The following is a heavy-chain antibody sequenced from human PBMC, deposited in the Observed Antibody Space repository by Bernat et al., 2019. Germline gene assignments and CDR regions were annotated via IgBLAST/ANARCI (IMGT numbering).Heavy chain of an antibody. Sequence: QVQLVESGGGVVQPGRSLRLSCAASGFTFSSYGMHWVRQAPGKGLEWVAVIWYDGSNKYYADSVKGRFTISRDNAKNSLHLQMNSLRAEDTALYYCVKDVNDFWSGYSRFDPWGQGTLVSVSS. J-gene: IGHJ5*02. D-gene: IGHD3-3*01. V-gene: IGHV3-33*03. CDR2: IWYDGSNK. CDR3: VKDVNDFWSGYSRFDP. CDR1: GFTFSSYG.